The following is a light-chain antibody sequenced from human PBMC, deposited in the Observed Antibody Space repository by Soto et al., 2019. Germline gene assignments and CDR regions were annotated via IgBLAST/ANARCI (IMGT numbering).Light chain of an antibody. J-gene: IGLJ3*02. CDR3: SSYTNTSTLV. CDR1: SSDVGAYNL. Sequence: QSALTQPASVSGSLGQSITISCTGTSSDVGAYNLVSWYQQHPGRAPKLFIFDVSDRPSGVSDRFSGSKSGNTASLTISGLQAEDEASYYCSSYTNTSTLVFGGGTKLTVL. V-gene: IGLV2-14*02. CDR2: DVS.